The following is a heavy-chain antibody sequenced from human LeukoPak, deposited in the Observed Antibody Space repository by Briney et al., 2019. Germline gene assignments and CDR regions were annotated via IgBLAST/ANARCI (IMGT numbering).Heavy chain of an antibody. CDR1: GFTFSSYW. CDR2: INSDGSST. J-gene: IGHJ1*01. Sequence: GGSLRLSCAASGFTFSSYWMHWVRQAPGKGLVWVSRINSDGSSTSYADSVRGRFSISRDNAKNTLYLQMDSLRAEDTAGYYCAREQRSSGYYAYFQPWSQGTLVTVSS. D-gene: IGHD3-22*01. V-gene: IGHV3-74*01. CDR3: AREQRSSGYYAYFQP.